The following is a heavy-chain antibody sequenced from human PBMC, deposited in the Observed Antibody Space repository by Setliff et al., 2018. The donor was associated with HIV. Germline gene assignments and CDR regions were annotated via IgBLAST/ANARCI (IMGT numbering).Heavy chain of an antibody. CDR2: INESGSA. D-gene: IGHD2-2*01. CDR1: GESFSGYY. V-gene: IGHV4-34*01. Sequence: SETLSLTCAVYGESFSGYYWSWIRQPPGKGLDWIGEINESGSANYNPSLKSRVTISVDISKKQFSLKLSSVTAADTAVDYCARGLPGLCKGYSFDFWGQGTRVTVSS. J-gene: IGHJ4*02. CDR3: ARGLPGLCKGYSFDF.